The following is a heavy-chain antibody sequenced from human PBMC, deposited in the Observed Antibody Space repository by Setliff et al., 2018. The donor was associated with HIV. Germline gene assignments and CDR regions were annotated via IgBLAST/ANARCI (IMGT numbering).Heavy chain of an antibody. V-gene: IGHV3-30*02. Sequence: GGSLRLSCAASEFTFSSYTMKWVRQAPGKGLEWVAFIRYDGSYRYYVGSVKGRFTISRDNSKNTMFLQMNSLRVEDTAIYYCAKMHTAMDPDTFDIWGQGTMVTVSS. J-gene: IGHJ3*02. CDR2: IRYDGSYR. D-gene: IGHD5-18*01. CDR3: AKMHTAMDPDTFDI. CDR1: EFTFSSYT.